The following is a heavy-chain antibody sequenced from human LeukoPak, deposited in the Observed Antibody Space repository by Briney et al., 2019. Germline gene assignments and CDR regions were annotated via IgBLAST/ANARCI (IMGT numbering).Heavy chain of an antibody. D-gene: IGHD5-12*01. CDR2: VFSRGDT. Sequence: SETLSLTCTVSGGSIFRYHWSWIRQPPGRGLEWIGYVFSRGDTKYNPSLESRVALSVDASKNQFSLRLTSVTATDTAVYYCARGYSGYGIHFDYWGPGTLVAVSS. CDR3: ARGYSGYGIHFDY. CDR1: GGSIFRYH. V-gene: IGHV4-59*08. J-gene: IGHJ4*02.